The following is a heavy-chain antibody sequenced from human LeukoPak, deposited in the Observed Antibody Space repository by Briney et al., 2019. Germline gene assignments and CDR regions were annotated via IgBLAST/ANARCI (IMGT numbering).Heavy chain of an antibody. CDR1: GGSISGFY. CDR3: ARISSSAPYFDY. V-gene: IGHV4-59*08. Sequence: SETLSLICSVSGGSISGFYWSWMRQPPGKGLEWIGYIYYTGSTNYNPSLKSRVTISVDTSMNQFSLKLSSVTAADTAVYYCARISSSAPYFDYWGQGSLVTVSS. J-gene: IGHJ4*02. D-gene: IGHD6-6*01. CDR2: IYYTGST.